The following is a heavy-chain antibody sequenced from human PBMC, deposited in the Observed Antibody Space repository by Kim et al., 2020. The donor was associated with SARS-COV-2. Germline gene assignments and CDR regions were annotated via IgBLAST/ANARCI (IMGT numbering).Heavy chain of an antibody. V-gene: IGHV3-33*01. CDR3: ARLGSGTYGPLDY. CDR1: GFTFSNYG. Sequence: GGSLRLSCTPSGFTFSNYGMHWVRQYPGKGLEWVAIIWSDGSKKYYRDSVKGRFTTSRDNSKNSLYLQMNSLRAEDTAMYYCARLGSGTYGPLDYWGQGVLVTVSS. J-gene: IGHJ4*02. CDR2: IWSDGSKK. D-gene: IGHD3-10*01.